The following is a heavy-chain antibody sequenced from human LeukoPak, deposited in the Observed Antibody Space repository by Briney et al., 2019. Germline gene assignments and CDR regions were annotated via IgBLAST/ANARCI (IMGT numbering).Heavy chain of an antibody. CDR1: GGSFSNYG. D-gene: IGHD3-9*01. CDR3: AAEDDFLTGYYDFDY. CDR2: IIPILGIA. J-gene: IGHJ4*02. V-gene: IGHV1-69*04. Sequence: SVKVSCKASGGSFSNYGINWVRQAPGQGLEWMGRIIPILGIANYAQKLQGRVTITADKSTSTAYMELSSLRSEDTAVYYCAAEDDFLTGYYDFDYWGQGTVVTVSS.